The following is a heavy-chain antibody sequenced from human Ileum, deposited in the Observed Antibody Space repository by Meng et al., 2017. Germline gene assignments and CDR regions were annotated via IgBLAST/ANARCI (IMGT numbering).Heavy chain of an antibody. CDR3: EGWFGEGFGGMDV. D-gene: IGHD3-10*01. CDR2: INPNSGGT. V-gene: IGHV1-2*06. J-gene: IGHJ6*02. CDR1: GYTFTGYY. Sequence: ASVKVSCKASGYTFTGYYMRWVRQAPGQGLEWMGRINPNSGGTNYAQKFQGRVTMTRDTSISTDYMELSRLRSDDTAVYYCEGWFGEGFGGMDVWGQGTTVTVSS.